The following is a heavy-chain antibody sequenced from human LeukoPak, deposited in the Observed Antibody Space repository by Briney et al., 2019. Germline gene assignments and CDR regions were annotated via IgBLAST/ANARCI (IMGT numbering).Heavy chain of an antibody. D-gene: IGHD3-9*01. Sequence: GGSLRLSCAASGFTFSSYRMNWVRQAPGKGLEWVSYISSSSTIYYADSVKGRFTISRDNAKNSLYLQMNSLRAEDTAVYYCARAAGYYDILTGYLVPPYTYYFDYWGQGTLVTVSS. CDR1: GFTFSSYR. V-gene: IGHV3-48*01. CDR3: ARAAGYYDILTGYLVPPYTYYFDY. CDR2: ISSSSTI. J-gene: IGHJ4*02.